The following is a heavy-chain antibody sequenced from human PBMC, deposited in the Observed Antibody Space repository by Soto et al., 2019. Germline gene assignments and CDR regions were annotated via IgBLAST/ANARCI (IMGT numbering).Heavy chain of an antibody. Sequence: GQLVRSGAEVKGPGASVKVSCRASGYTFTSYGISWVRQAPGQGLEWMGWISAYNGDTKLSQKFEARVNMTTETTTNTAYRELRSLRSGDTADYYCARDSFTPKAMVGWAYDIWGQGPMVTVSS. CDR1: GYTFTSYG. CDR2: ISAYNGDT. D-gene: IGHD3-10*01. V-gene: IGHV1-18*01. J-gene: IGHJ3*02. CDR3: ARDSFTPKAMVGWAYDI.